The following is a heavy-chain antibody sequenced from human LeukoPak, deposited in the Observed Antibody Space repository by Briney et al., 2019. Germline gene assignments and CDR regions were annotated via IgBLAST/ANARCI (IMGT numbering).Heavy chain of an antibody. V-gene: IGHV3-15*01. CDR3: TTVYDFWSGLDY. J-gene: IGHJ4*02. CDR1: GFTFSNAW. Sequence: GGSLRLSCAASGFTFSNAWMSWVRQAPGKGLEWVGRIKSKTDGGTTDHAAPVKGRFTISRDDSKNTLYLQMNSLKTEDTAVYYCTTVYDFWSGLDYWGQGTLVTVSS. D-gene: IGHD3-3*01. CDR2: IKSKTDGGTT.